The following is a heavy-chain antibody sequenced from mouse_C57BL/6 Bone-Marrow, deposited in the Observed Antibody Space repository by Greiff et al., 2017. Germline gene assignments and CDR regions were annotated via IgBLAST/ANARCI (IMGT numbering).Heavy chain of an antibody. J-gene: IGHJ2*01. D-gene: IGHD1-1*01. Sequence: QVQLQQPGAELVKPGASVKLSCKASGYTFTSYWMPWVKQRPGQGLEWIGMIHPNSGSTNYNEKFRSTAALTVDKSSSTAYMQLSSLTSEDSAVYYCTREFYYYDRERDWGQGTTLTVSS. CDR2: IHPNSGST. CDR3: TREFYYYDRERD. CDR1: GYTFTSYW. V-gene: IGHV1-64*01.